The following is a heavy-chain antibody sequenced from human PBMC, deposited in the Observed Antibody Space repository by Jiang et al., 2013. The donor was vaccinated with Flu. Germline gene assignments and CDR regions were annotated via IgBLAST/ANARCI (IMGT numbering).Heavy chain of an antibody. D-gene: IGHD4-23*01. J-gene: IGHJ6*02. CDR2: IYPGDSDT. CDR3: ARRLRWDYYGMDV. Sequence: VQLVESGAEVKKPGQSLKISCKGSGYSFTTYWIGWVRQMPGKGLEWMGIIYPGDSDTRYSPSFQGQVTISADKSITTAYLQWSSLKASDTAMYYCARRLRWDYYGMDVWGQGTTVTVSS. V-gene: IGHV5-51*03. CDR1: GYSFTTYW.